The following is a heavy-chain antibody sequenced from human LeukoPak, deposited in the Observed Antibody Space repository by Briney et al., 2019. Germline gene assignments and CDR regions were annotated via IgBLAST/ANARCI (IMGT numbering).Heavy chain of an antibody. D-gene: IGHD3-22*01. Sequence: TLSLTCTVSGGSISSGGYYWSWIRQHPGKGLEWIGYIYYSGSTYYNPSLKSQVAISVDTSKNQFSLKLSSVTAADTAVYYCARGADSSGYHDAFDIWGQGTMVTVSS. CDR2: IYYSGST. CDR1: GGSISSGGYY. V-gene: IGHV4-31*01. CDR3: ARGADSSGYHDAFDI. J-gene: IGHJ3*02.